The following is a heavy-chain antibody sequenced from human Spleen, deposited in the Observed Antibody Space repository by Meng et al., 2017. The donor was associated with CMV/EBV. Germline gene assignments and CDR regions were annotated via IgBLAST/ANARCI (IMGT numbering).Heavy chain of an antibody. J-gene: IGHJ6*02. CDR3: ARGREPAAGLDYYGMDV. D-gene: IGHD2-2*01. V-gene: IGHV1-69*05. CDR2: IIPIFGTA. CDR1: GYTFTGYY. Sequence: SVKVSCKASGYTFTGYYMHWVRQAPGQGLEWMGWIIPIFGTANYAQKFQGRVTITTDESTSTAYMELSSLRSEDTAVYYCARGREPAAGLDYYGMDVWGQGTTVTVSS.